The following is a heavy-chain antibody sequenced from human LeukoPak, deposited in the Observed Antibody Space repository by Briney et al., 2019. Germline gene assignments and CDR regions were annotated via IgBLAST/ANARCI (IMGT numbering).Heavy chain of an antibody. D-gene: IGHD1-26*01. J-gene: IGHJ4*02. V-gene: IGHV4-39*07. CDR2: IYYSGST. CDR1: GGSISSSSYY. CDR3: ARDGGYYGDY. Sequence: ASETLSLTCTVSGGSISSSSYYWGWIRQPPGKGLEWIGSIYYSGSTYYNPSLKSRVTISVDTSKIQFSLKLSSVTAADTAVYYCARDGGYYGDYWGQGTLVTVSS.